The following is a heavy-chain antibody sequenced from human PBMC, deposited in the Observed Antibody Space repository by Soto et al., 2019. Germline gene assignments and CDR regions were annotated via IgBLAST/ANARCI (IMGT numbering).Heavy chain of an antibody. D-gene: IGHD6-13*01. Sequence: EVQLLESGGGLVQPGGSLRLSCAASGFTVSSYAMRWVRQAPGKGLEWVSAVSGSGGSTYYADSVKGRFTISRDNSKNTLYLQMNSLRAEDTAVYYCARRGPGTYFDYWGQGTLATVSS. V-gene: IGHV3-23*01. CDR1: GFTVSSYA. J-gene: IGHJ4*02. CDR3: ARRGPGTYFDY. CDR2: VSGSGGST.